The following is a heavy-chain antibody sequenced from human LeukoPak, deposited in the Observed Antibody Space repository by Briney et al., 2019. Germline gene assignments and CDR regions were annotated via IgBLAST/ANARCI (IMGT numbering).Heavy chain of an antibody. J-gene: IGHJ4*02. Sequence: SETLSLTCSVSGGSIGSYYWSWTRQPAGKGLEWIGRIYTSGSTNYNPSLKSRVTISVDKSKNQFSLKLSSVTAADTAVYYCARGSSSWYGFDYWGQGTLVTVSS. V-gene: IGHV4-4*07. D-gene: IGHD6-13*01. CDR2: IYTSGST. CDR1: GGSIGSYY. CDR3: ARGSSSWYGFDY.